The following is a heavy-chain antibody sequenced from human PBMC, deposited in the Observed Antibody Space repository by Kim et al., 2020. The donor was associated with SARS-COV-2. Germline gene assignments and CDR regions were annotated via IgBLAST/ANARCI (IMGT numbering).Heavy chain of an antibody. CDR2: IIPIFGTA. CDR1: GGTFSSYA. V-gene: IGHV1-69*13. CDR3: ARGGGLYDILTGSYPDYYYYGMDV. D-gene: IGHD3-9*01. Sequence: SVKVSCKASGGTFSSYAISWVRQAPGQGLEWMGGIIPIFGTANYAQKFQGRVTITADESTSTAYMELSSLRSEDTAVYYCARGGGLYDILTGSYPDYYYYGMDVWGQGTTVTVSS. J-gene: IGHJ6*02.